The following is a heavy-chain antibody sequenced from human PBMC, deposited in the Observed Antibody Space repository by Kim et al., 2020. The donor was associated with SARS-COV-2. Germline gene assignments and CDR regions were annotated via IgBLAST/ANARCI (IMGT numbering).Heavy chain of an antibody. CDR3: ARDAYNGLDLDAFDI. V-gene: IGHV6-1*01. J-gene: IGHJ3*02. Sequence: VSKKGRITITPEQSKNQCSLQLNSVTPEDTAVYYCARDAYNGLDLDAFDIWGQGTMVTVSS. D-gene: IGHD3-16*01.